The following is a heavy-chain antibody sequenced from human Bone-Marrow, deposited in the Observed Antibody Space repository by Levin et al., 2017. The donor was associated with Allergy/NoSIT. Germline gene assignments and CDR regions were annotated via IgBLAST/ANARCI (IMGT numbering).Heavy chain of an antibody. CDR1: GYTFTSYG. CDR3: AAAREYNYGSPFDY. D-gene: IGHD5-18*01. Sequence: ASVKVSCKASGYTFTSYGISWVRQAPGQGLEWMGWISAYNGNTNYAQNLQGRVTMTTDTSTSTAYMELRSLRSDDTAVYYCAAAREYNYGSPFDYWGQGTLVTVSS. J-gene: IGHJ4*02. V-gene: IGHV1-18*01. CDR2: ISAYNGNT.